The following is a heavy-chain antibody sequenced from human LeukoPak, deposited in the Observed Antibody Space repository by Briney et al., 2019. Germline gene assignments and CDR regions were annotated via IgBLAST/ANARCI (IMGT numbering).Heavy chain of an antibody. V-gene: IGHV3-30*18. Sequence: PGGSLRLSCAASGFTFSSYGMHWVRQAPGKGLEWVAVISYDGSNKYYADSVKGRFTISRGNSKNTLYLQMNSLRAEDTAVYYCAKEKYSSSLYWFDPWGQGTLVTVSS. J-gene: IGHJ5*02. D-gene: IGHD6-13*01. CDR1: GFTFSSYG. CDR3: AKEKYSSSLYWFDP. CDR2: ISYDGSNK.